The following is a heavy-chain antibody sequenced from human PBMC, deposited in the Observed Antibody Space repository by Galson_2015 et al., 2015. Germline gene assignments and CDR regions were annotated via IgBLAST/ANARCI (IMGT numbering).Heavy chain of an antibody. CDR3: AKDMSGGSYSSTTY. V-gene: IGHV3-23*01. Sequence: SLRLSCAASGFTFSNYAMTWVRQAPGKGLEWVSTVIGSGASTYYADSVKGRFTISRDNSKDTLYLQMNSLRAEDTAIYYCAKDMSGGSYSSTTYWGQGTLVTVSS. CDR1: GFTFSNYA. D-gene: IGHD1-26*01. J-gene: IGHJ4*02. CDR2: VIGSGAST.